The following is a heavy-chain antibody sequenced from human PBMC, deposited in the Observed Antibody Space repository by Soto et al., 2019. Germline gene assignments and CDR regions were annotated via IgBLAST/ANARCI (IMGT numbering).Heavy chain of an antibody. CDR2: INPNSGGT. CDR1: GYTFTGYY. D-gene: IGHD6-19*01. CDR3: ARAVAVAGNDGNV. J-gene: IGHJ6*01. V-gene: IGHV1-2*02. Sequence: ASVKVSCKASGYTFTGYYIHWVRQAPLQVLEWMGCINPNSGGTNYAQKFQGRVTMTRDTSISTAYMELIRLRSDDTAVYYCARAVAVAGNDGNVWGQGTTVTVSS.